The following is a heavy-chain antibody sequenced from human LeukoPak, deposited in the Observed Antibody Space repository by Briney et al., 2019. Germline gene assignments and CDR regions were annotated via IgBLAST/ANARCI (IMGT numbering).Heavy chain of an antibody. D-gene: IGHD3-10*01. CDR2: INHSGST. V-gene: IGHV4-34*01. CDR3: AGPGAGDLDY. J-gene: IGHJ4*02. CDR1: GGSFGVYY. Sequence: SETLSLICAVYGGSFGVYYWSWIRQPPGKGLEWIGEINHSGSTNYNPSLKSRVTISVDTSKNHFSLKLSSVTAADTAVYYCAGPGAGDLDYWGQGTLVTVSS.